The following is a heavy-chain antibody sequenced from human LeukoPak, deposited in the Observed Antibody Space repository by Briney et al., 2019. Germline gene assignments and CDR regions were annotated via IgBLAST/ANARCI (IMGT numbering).Heavy chain of an antibody. CDR2: IYYSGST. CDR3: ARSIAVVSTAEYFQH. Sequence: SETLSLTCTVSGGSISSSSYYWGWIRQPPGKGLEWIGSIYYSGSTYYNPSLKSRVTISVDTSKNQFSLKLSSVTAADTAVYYCARSIAVVSTAEYFQHWGQGTLVTVSS. J-gene: IGHJ1*01. D-gene: IGHD6-19*01. V-gene: IGHV4-39*01. CDR1: GGSISSSSYY.